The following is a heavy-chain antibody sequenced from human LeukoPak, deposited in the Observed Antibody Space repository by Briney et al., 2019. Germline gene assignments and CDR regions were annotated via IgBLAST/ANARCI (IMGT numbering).Heavy chain of an antibody. CDR2: IKQDGSEK. V-gene: IGHV3-7*01. Sequence: GGSLRLSCAASGFTFSSYWMSWVRQAPGKGLEWVANIKQDGSEKYYVDSVKGRFTISRDNAKNSLYLQMNSLRAEDTAVYYCASPSSSGWYYYFDYWGQGTLVTVSS. J-gene: IGHJ4*02. CDR1: GFTFSSYW. CDR3: ASPSSSGWYYYFDY. D-gene: IGHD6-19*01.